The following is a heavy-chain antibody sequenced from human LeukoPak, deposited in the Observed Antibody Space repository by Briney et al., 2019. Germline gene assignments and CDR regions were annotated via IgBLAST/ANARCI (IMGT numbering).Heavy chain of an antibody. CDR3: ARGIQIWTQDPPLLGWFDP. J-gene: IGHJ5*02. Sequence: ASVKVSCKASGYTFTSYYIHWVRQAPGQGLEWMGVISPSAGSTGYAQKFQGRVTMTKDTSTSTVYMELNSLRFEDTAVYYCARGIQIWTQDPPLLGWFDPWGQGTLVTVSS. V-gene: IGHV1-46*01. D-gene: IGHD5-18*01. CDR1: GYTFTSYY. CDR2: ISPSAGST.